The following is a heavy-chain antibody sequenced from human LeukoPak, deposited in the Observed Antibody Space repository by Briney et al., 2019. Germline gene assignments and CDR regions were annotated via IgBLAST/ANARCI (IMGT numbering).Heavy chain of an antibody. J-gene: IGHJ4*02. D-gene: IGHD3-3*01. V-gene: IGHV3-7*01. CDR2: IKQDGSEK. CDR1: GFTVSTNY. CDR3: ARDFTRITIFGVVTEDY. Sequence: GGSLRLSCAASGFTVSTNYMSWVRQAPGKGLEWVANIKQDGSEKYYVDSVKGRFTISRDNAKNSLYLQMNSLRAEDTAVHYCARDFTRITIFGVVTEDYWGQGTLVTVSS.